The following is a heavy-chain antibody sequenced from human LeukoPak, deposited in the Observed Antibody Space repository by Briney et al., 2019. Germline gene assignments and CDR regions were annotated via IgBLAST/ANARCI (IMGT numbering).Heavy chain of an antibody. V-gene: IGHV4-39*01. Sequence: PSETLSLTCTVSGGSISSSSYYWGWIRQPPGKGLEWIGSIYYRGSTYYNPSLKSRVTISVDTSKNQFSLKPSSVTAADTAVYYCARHVAGLDYWGQGTLVTVSS. CDR3: ARHVAGLDY. CDR1: GGSISSSSYY. J-gene: IGHJ4*02. CDR2: IYYRGST.